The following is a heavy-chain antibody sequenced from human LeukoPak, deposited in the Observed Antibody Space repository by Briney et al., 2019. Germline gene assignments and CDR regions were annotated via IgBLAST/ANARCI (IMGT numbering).Heavy chain of an antibody. Sequence: SETLSLTCAVSGGSISSYYWSWIRQPAGKGLEWIGRIYTSGSTNYNPSLKSRVTMSVDTSKNQFSLKLGSVTAADTAVYYCARVVVDYYYYYMDVWGKGTTVTVSS. CDR3: ARVVVDYYYYYMDV. CDR1: GGSISSYY. D-gene: IGHD2-21*01. J-gene: IGHJ6*03. CDR2: IYTSGST. V-gene: IGHV4-4*07.